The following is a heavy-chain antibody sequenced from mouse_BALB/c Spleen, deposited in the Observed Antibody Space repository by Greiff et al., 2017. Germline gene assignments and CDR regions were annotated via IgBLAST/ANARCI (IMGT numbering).Heavy chain of an antibody. D-gene: IGHD1-1*01. Sequence: EVKLVESGGGLVQPGGSMKLSCVASGFTFSNYWMNWVRQSPEKGLEWVAEIRLKSNNYATHYAESVKGRFTISRDDSKSSVYLQMNNLRAEDTGIYYCTSGITTVVDAMDYWGQGTSVTVSS. CDR2: IRLKSNNYAT. CDR1: GFTFSNYW. CDR3: TSGITTVVDAMDY. J-gene: IGHJ4*01. V-gene: IGHV6-6*02.